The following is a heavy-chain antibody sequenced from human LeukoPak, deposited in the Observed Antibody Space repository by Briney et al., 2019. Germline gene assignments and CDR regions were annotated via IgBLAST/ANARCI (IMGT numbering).Heavy chain of an antibody. CDR1: GFTFSSYA. J-gene: IGHJ4*02. V-gene: IGHV3-23*01. CDR3: AKATMIVVVMPSDF. CDR2: IGGSGCST. D-gene: IGHD3-22*01. Sequence: GGSLRLSCEASGFTFSSYAMSWVRQAPGKGLEWFSVIGGSGCSTCYAYYVTGRFHISRDNSKNTLYLQMNSLRAEDTVVYYCAKATMIVVVMPSDFWGQETLVTVSS.